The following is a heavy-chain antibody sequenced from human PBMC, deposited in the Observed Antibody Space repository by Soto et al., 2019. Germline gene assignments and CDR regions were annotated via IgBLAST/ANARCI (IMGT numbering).Heavy chain of an antibody. CDR3: SRDVVVGAKALNY. J-gene: IGHJ4*02. D-gene: IGHD2-15*01. Sequence: SLRLSCAASGFTFSNYWMTWVRQAPGKGLEWVANIKEDGSEKHYVDSVKGRFTISRDNAKNSLYLQMNSLRVEDTAVYFCSRDVVVGAKALNYWGQGALVTVSS. CDR1: GFTFSNYW. CDR2: IKEDGSEK. V-gene: IGHV3-7*01.